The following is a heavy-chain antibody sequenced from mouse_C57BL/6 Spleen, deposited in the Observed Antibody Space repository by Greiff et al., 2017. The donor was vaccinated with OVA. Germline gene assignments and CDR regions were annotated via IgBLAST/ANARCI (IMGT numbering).Heavy chain of an antibody. CDR2: IYPGDGDT. CDR1: GYAFSSSW. Sequence: VQVVESGPELVKPGASVKISCKASGYAFSSSWMNWVKQRPGKGLEWIGRIYPGDGDTNYNGKFKGKATLTADKSSSTAYMQLSSLTSEDSAVYFCARQPSSFDYWGQGTTLTVSS. V-gene: IGHV1-82*01. CDR3: ARQPSSFDY. J-gene: IGHJ2*01. D-gene: IGHD1-3*01.